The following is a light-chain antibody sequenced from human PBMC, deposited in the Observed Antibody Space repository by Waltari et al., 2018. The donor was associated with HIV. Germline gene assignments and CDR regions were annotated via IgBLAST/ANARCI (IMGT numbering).Light chain of an antibody. J-gene: IGKJ4*02. Sequence: EIVLTQSPLSLAVTPGNQASISCPSRQSLLQSNGYTYLSWVLQKPGQSPQLLIYFASNRASGVPERFSGTGSDTDFTLKISRVEADDVGVYYCMQTLQAFTFGGGTKVELK. CDR3: MQTLQAFT. CDR2: FAS. CDR1: QSLLQSNGYTY. V-gene: IGKV2-28*01.